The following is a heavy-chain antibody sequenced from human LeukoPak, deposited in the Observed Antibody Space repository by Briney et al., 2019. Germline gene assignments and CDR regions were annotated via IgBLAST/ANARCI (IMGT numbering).Heavy chain of an antibody. CDR3: AKSPRAGVPYYFDY. J-gene: IGHJ4*02. V-gene: IGHV3-23*01. CDR2: ISGSGGST. Sequence: PGGSLRLSCAASGFTFSSHSMNWVRQAPGKGLEWVSAISGSGGSTYYADSVKGRFTISRDNSKNTLYLQMNSLRAEDTAVYYCAKSPRAGVPYYFDYWGQGTLVTVSS. CDR1: GFTFSSHS. D-gene: IGHD3-10*01.